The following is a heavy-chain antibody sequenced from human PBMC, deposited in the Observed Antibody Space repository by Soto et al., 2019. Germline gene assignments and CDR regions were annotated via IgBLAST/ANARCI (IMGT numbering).Heavy chain of an antibody. D-gene: IGHD3-10*01. CDR1: GFTFISYS. V-gene: IGHV3-23*01. J-gene: IGHJ4*02. CDR3: AKKVNSGSGSQYLDY. Sequence: VQLLESGGGLVQPGGSLRISCAASGFTFISYSMSWVRQAPGKGLEWVSGFRSSGDDGTTFYADSVKGRVTIARDKSKNSLSLKMNRLRAEETAIYGCAKKVNSGSGSQYLDYCGQGTQVPVSS. CDR2: FRSSGDDGTT.